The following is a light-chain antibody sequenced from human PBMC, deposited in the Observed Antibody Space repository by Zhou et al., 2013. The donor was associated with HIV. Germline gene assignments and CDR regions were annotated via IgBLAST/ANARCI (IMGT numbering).Light chain of an antibody. CDR1: QGIDNN. V-gene: IGKV1-27*01. CDR3: QQYKIYPLT. J-gene: IGKJ4*01. CDR2: GAS. Sequence: DIQVTQSPSSLSASVGDRVTITCRASQGIDNNLAWYQQKPGKVPKLLIYGASTLQSGVPSRFSGSGSGTDFTLTISSLQPEDIASYYCQQYKIYPLTFGGGTKVEIK.